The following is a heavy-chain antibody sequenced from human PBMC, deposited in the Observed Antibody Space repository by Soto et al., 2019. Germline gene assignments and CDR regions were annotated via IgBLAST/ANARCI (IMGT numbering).Heavy chain of an antibody. CDR1: GYTFTSYA. CDR3: ARAHCSGGSCYLGYGMDV. D-gene: IGHD2-15*01. V-gene: IGHV1-3*01. CDR2: INAGNGNT. J-gene: IGHJ6*02. Sequence: ASVKVSCKASGYTFTSYAMHWVRQAPGQRLEWMGWINAGNGNTKYSQKFQGRVTITRDTSASTVYMELSSLRSEDTAVYYCARAHCSGGSCYLGYGMDVWGQGTTVTVSS.